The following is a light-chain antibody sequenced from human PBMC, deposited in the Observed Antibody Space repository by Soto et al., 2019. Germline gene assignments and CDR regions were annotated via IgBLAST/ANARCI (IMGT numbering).Light chain of an antibody. CDR1: QSVSNNY. CDR3: QQYGDSLSIP. J-gene: IGKJ5*01. V-gene: IGKV3-20*01. Sequence: EFVLTHSPATLSLSPGERATLSCRASQSVSNNYLAWYQQKPGQAPRLLIYGASNRATGIPDRFSGSGSGTDFSLTITRLEPEDFAAYYCQQYGDSLSIPSGQGTRLEIK. CDR2: GAS.